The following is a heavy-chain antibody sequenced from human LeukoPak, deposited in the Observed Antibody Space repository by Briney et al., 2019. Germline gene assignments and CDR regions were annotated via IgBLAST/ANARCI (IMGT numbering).Heavy chain of an antibody. Sequence: GGSLRLSCAASGFTFSNAWMNWVRQAPGKGLERVSYISSSGSTIYYTDSVKGRFTISRDNARNSLYLQMNSLRAEDTAVYYCARDLYGSGRYQRDYWGQGTLVTVSS. CDR2: ISSSGSTI. CDR1: GFTFSNAW. CDR3: ARDLYGSGRYQRDY. V-gene: IGHV3-48*04. D-gene: IGHD3-10*01. J-gene: IGHJ4*02.